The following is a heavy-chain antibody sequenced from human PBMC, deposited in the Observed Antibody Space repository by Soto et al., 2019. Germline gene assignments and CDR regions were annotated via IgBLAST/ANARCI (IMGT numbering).Heavy chain of an antibody. J-gene: IGHJ4*02. Sequence: ASVKVSCKASGYTFTSYYMHWVRQAPGQGLEWMGIINPSGGSTSYAQKFQGRVTMTRDTSTSTVYMELSSLRSEDTAVCYCARVCCSGGSCYSIDYWGQGTLVTVSS. CDR3: ARVCCSGGSCYSIDY. V-gene: IGHV1-46*01. CDR1: GYTFTSYY. CDR2: INPSGGST. D-gene: IGHD2-15*01.